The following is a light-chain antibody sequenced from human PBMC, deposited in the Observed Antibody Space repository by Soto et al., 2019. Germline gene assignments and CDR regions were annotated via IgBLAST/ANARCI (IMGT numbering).Light chain of an antibody. V-gene: IGKV1-39*01. CDR1: QSISSY. CDR2: AAS. Sequence: DIQMTQSPSSLSASVGDRVTITCRASQSISSYLNWYQQKPGKAPKLLIYAASSLQSGVPSRFSGSGYGTDFTLTISSLQPEDFATYYCQQSYSKLLFGPGTKADI. CDR3: QQSYSKLL. J-gene: IGKJ3*01.